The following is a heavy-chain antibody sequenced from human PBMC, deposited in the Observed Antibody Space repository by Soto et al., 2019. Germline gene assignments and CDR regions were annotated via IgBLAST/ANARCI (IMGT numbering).Heavy chain of an antibody. CDR3: AGGDYYHSSGYYFYYYTMDV. V-gene: IGHV4-34*01. CDR1: GGSFSGYY. CDR2: INHSGST. D-gene: IGHD3-22*01. Sequence: KTSETLSLTCAVYGGSFSGYYWSWIRQPPGKGLEWIGEINHSGSTNYNPPLKSRVTMSVDTSKNQFSLKLSSVTAADTAVYYCAGGDYYHSSGYYFYYYTMDVWGQGTTVTVSS. J-gene: IGHJ6*02.